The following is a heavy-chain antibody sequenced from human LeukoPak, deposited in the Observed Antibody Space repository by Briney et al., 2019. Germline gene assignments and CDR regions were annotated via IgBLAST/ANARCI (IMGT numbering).Heavy chain of an antibody. D-gene: IGHD3-22*01. J-gene: IGHJ4*02. CDR2: INWNGGST. CDR3: ERDLDYDSSGTTGFDY. V-gene: IGHV3-20*04. Sequence: GGSLRLSCAASGFTFDDYGMSWVRQAPGKGLEWVSGINWNGGSTGYADSVKGRLTTSRDNAKNSLYLQMNSLRAEDTALYYCERDLDYDSSGTTGFDYWGQGTLVTVSS. CDR1: GFTFDDYG.